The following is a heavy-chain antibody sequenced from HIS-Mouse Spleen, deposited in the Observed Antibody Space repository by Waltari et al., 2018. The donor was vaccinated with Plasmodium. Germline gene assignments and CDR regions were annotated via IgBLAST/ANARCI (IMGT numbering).Heavy chain of an antibody. V-gene: IGHV3-30*18. CDR1: GFLLSRYG. J-gene: IGHJ4*02. Sequence: VQLLESGGGVVQPGRSLTLPCAASGFLLSRYGMHWVRQAPGKGLEWVAVISYDGSNKYYADSVKGRFTISRDNSKNTLYLQMNSLRAEDTAVYYCAKILSYSSSPEDYWGQGTLVTVSS. CDR2: ISYDGSNK. D-gene: IGHD6-6*01. CDR3: AKILSYSSSPEDY.